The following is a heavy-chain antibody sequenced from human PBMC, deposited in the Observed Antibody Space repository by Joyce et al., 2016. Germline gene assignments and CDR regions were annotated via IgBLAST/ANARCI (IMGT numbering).Heavy chain of an antibody. Sequence: QVQLQQWGAGLLKPSETLSPTCAVYGGSFSGYYWSWIRQPPGKWLEWIGENNHSGSTNYTPSLKSRVTISVDTSKNQFSLKLSSVTAADTAVYYCARGPRSNWGLVWFDPWGQGTLVTVSS. D-gene: IGHD7-27*01. V-gene: IGHV4-34*01. CDR2: NNHSGST. J-gene: IGHJ5*02. CDR1: GGSFSGYY. CDR3: ARGPRSNWGLVWFDP.